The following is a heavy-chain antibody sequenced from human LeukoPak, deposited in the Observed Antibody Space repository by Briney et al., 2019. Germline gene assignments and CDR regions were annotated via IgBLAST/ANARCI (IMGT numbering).Heavy chain of an antibody. D-gene: IGHD3-22*01. CDR2: IYYSGST. CDR1: GGSISSGGYY. CDR3: ARAADSSGYYYKGYYFDY. V-gene: IGHV4-31*03. Sequence: SETLSLTCTVSGGSISSGGYYWSWIRQHPGTGLEWIVYIYYSGSTYYNPSLKSRVTISVDTSKNQFSLKLSSVTAADTAVYYCARAADSSGYYYKGYYFDYWGQGTLVTVSS. J-gene: IGHJ4*02.